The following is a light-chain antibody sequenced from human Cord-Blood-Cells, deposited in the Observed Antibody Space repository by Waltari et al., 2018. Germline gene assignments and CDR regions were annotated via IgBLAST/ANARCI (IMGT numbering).Light chain of an antibody. CDR3: QQRSNWPPLT. J-gene: IGKJ4*01. V-gene: IGKV3-11*01. CDR1: QSVTNY. CDR2: DAS. Sequence: EILLTQSPATLSLSPGEQPTLSCRASQSVTNYLAWYQEKPGQAPRLLIYDASNRATGIPARFSGSGAGKDFTHTISSLEPEDFAVYYCQQRSNWPPLTFGGGTKVEIK.